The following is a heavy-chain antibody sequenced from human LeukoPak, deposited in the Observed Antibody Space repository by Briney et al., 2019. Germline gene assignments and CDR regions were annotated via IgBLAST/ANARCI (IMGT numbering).Heavy chain of an antibody. D-gene: IGHD3-22*01. V-gene: IGHV3-48*01. J-gene: IGHJ4*02. Sequence: TGGSLRLSCAASGFTFSTYSMNWVRQAPGKGLEWVSYISSSSSTIYYADSVKGRFTISRDNSKNTLYLQMNSLRAEDTAVYYCARFDDSSGYYWGQGTLVTVSS. CDR2: ISSSSSTI. CDR1: GFTFSTYS. CDR3: ARFDDSSGYY.